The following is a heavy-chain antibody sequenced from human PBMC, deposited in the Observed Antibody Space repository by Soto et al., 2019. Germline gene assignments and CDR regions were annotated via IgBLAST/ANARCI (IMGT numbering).Heavy chain of an antibody. CDR2: IYHSGST. Sequence: QVQLQESGPGLVKPSGTLSLTCAVSGGSISSSNWWSWVRQPPGKGLEWIGEIYHSGSTNYNPSLKCRVTISVDKSKNQFSLKLSSVTAADTAVYYCARDGENSSGWERDFDYWGQGTLVTVSS. V-gene: IGHV4-4*02. CDR3: ARDGENSSGWERDFDY. D-gene: IGHD6-19*01. J-gene: IGHJ4*02. CDR1: GGSISSSNW.